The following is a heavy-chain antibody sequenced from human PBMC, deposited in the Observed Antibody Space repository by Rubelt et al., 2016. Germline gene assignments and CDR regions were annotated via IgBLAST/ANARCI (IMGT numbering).Heavy chain of an antibody. Sequence: VDSVTGRFTISRDNAKNSLYLQMNSLRAEDTAVYYCARDHYVSSWTEYYFDYWGQGTLVTVSS. V-gene: IGHV3-7*01. D-gene: IGHD6-13*01. J-gene: IGHJ4*02. CDR3: ARDHYVSSWTEYYFDY.